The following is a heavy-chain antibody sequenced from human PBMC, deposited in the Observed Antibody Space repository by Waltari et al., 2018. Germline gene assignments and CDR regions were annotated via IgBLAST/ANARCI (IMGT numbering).Heavy chain of an antibody. D-gene: IGHD5-12*01. Sequence: QVQLVQSGAEVKKPGASVKVSCKASGYTFTGYYMHWVRQAPGQGLEWVGRDNRKRGGTNDARKVEGRVTMTRDTSISTAYMGLSRRRSDDTAVYYCARERGYSGYDRSGYFDYWGQGTLVTVSS. CDR1: GYTFTGYY. CDR2: DNRKRGGT. CDR3: ARERGYSGYDRSGYFDY. J-gene: IGHJ4*02. V-gene: IGHV1-2*02.